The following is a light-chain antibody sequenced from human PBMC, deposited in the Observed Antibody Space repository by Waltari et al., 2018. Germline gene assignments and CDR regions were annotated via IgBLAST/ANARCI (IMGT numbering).Light chain of an antibody. J-gene: IGKJ1*01. CDR3: QHYLRLPVT. CDR1: QSVSRA. V-gene: IGKV3-20*01. Sequence: SCRASQSVSRALAWYQQKPGQAPRLLIYGASTRATGIPDRYSGSGSGTDFSLTISRLEPDDFAVYYCQHYLRLPVTFGQGTTVEI. CDR2: GAS.